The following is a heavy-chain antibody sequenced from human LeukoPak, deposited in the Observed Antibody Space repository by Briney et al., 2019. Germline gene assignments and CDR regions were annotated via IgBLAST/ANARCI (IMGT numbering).Heavy chain of an antibody. Sequence: GESLKISCQTSGYDFTKYWIGWVRQKSGRGLEWMGIIYPDDSDTRYNPSFQGQVIITADKSVNTAHLQWSSLKASDTALYYCAGLLGSDVVLVPSAFDLWGRGTLVTVSS. CDR3: AGLLGSDVVLVPSAFDL. CDR2: IYPDDSDT. CDR1: GYDFTKYW. J-gene: IGHJ2*01. V-gene: IGHV5-51*01. D-gene: IGHD2-21*01.